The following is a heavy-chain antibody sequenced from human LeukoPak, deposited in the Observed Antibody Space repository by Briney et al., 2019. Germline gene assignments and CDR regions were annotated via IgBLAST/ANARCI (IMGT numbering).Heavy chain of an antibody. CDR2: ISSSSSTI. V-gene: IGHV3-48*01. Sequence: QSGGSLRLSCAASGFTFSSYSMNWVRQAPGKGLEWVSYISSSSSTIYYADSVKGRFTISRDNAKNSLYLQMNNLRAEDTAVYYCARDYTGYFPWGQGTLVIVSS. J-gene: IGHJ5*02. CDR1: GFTFSSYS. CDR3: ARDYTGYFP. D-gene: IGHD3-9*01.